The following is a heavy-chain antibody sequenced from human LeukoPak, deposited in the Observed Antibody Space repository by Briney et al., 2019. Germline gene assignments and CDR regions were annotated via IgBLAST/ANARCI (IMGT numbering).Heavy chain of an antibody. CDR2: IGTAGDT. V-gene: IGHV3-13*01. Sequence: GGSLRLSCAAPGFTFSSYDMHWVRQATGKDLEWVSAIGTAGDTYYPGSVKGRFTISRENAKNSLYLQMNSLRAGDTAVYYCARRVEDGYNSYYFDYWGQGTLVTVSS. CDR1: GFTFSSYD. D-gene: IGHD5-24*01. J-gene: IGHJ4*02. CDR3: ARRVEDGYNSYYFDY.